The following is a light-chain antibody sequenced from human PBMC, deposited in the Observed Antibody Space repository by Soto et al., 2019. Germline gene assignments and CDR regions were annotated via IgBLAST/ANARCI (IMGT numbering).Light chain of an antibody. CDR2: AAS. CDR3: QRYNTVPVT. CDR1: QDISIY. V-gene: IGKV1-27*01. Sequence: DIQMTQSPSSLSASAGDRVTITCRASQDISIYLAWYQQKPGKVPKLLIYAASTLQSGVPSRFSGSGSGTDFTLTINSLQAEDVATYYCQRYNTVPVTFGPGTKVHIK. J-gene: IGKJ3*01.